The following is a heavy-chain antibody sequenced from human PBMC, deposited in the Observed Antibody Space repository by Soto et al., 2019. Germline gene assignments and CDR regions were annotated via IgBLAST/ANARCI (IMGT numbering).Heavy chain of an antibody. CDR2: IYPDDSET. V-gene: IGHV5-51*01. CDR3: ARQFGELLYPFDY. D-gene: IGHD3-10*01. Sequence: GESLTISCKGSGYIFSTYWIAWVRQMPGKGLEWMGIIYPDDSETRYSPSFQGQVTISVDKSTSTAYLQWSSLKASDTAMYYCARQFGELLYPFDYWGQGTLVTVSS. J-gene: IGHJ4*02. CDR1: GYIFSTYW.